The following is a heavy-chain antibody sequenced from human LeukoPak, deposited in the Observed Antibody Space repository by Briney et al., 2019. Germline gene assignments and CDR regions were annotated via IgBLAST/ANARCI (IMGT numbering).Heavy chain of an antibody. Sequence: ASVKVSCKASGYTLTGHYLHWVRQAPGQGLEWMGWINPNTGGTKYAQRFQGRVTMTRDTSISTAYMELSRLRPDDTAVFYCASVGVVAGYGFDVWGQGTTVTVSS. D-gene: IGHD2-15*01. CDR1: GYTLTGHY. CDR3: ASVGVVAGYGFDV. V-gene: IGHV1-2*02. CDR2: INPNTGGT. J-gene: IGHJ6*02.